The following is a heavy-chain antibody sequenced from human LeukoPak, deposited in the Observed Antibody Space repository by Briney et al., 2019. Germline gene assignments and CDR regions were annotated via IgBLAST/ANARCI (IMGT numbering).Heavy chain of an antibody. J-gene: IGHJ3*02. V-gene: IGHV1-46*01. Sequence: ASVKVSCKGSGYTFTTYYMHWVRQAPGQGLEWMGIINPSGGTTNYAQKFQGRVTMTRDTSTSTVYMELSSLRSEDTAVYYCARGEGRWDGFDIWGQGTMVTVSS. CDR2: INPSGGTT. CDR1: GYTFTTYY. CDR3: ARGEGRWDGFDI. D-gene: IGHD1-26*01.